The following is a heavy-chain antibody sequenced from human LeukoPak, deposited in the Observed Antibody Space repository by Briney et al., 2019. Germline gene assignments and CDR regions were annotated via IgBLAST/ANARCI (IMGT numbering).Heavy chain of an antibody. CDR3: VRQTGYSSTWYDS. CDR1: GYSFTNYW. Sequence: GESLKISCKGSGYSFTNYWIAWVRQMPGKGLEWMGIIYPGDSDTRYSPSFQGQVTISVDKSITTAYLQWSSPKASDTAMYYCVRQTGYSSTWYDSWGQGTLVTVSS. J-gene: IGHJ5*01. CDR2: IYPGDSDT. D-gene: IGHD6-13*01. V-gene: IGHV5-51*01.